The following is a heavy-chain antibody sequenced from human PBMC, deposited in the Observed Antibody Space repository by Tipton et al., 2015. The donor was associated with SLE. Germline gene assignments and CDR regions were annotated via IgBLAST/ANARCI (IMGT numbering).Heavy chain of an antibody. Sequence: TLSLTCTVSGGSISSYYWSWIRQPPGKGLEWIGYIYYSGSTNYNPPLKSRVTISVDTSKNQFSLKLSSVTAADTAVYYCAREGAYYGGNSFDYWGQGTLVTVSS. CDR2: IYYSGST. V-gene: IGHV4-59*01. D-gene: IGHD4-23*01. CDR1: GGSISSYY. J-gene: IGHJ4*02. CDR3: AREGAYYGGNSFDY.